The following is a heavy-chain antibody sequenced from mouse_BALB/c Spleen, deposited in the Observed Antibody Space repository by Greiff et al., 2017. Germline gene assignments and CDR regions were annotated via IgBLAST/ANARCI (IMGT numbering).Heavy chain of an antibody. J-gene: IGHJ3*01. CDR1: GFTFSSFG. Sequence: EVKLMESGGGLVQPGGSRKLSCAASGFTFSSFGMHWVRQAPEKGLEWVAYISSGSSTIYYADTVKGRFTISRDNPKNTLFLQMTSLRSEDTAMYYCARGYGYDGAWFAYWGQGTLVTVSA. CDR3: ARGYGYDGAWFAY. D-gene: IGHD2-2*01. CDR2: ISSGSSTI. V-gene: IGHV5-17*02.